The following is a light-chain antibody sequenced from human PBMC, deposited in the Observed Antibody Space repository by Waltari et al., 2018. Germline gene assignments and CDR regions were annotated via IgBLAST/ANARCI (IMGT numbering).Light chain of an antibody. CDR1: SSNIGAGYD. J-gene: IGLJ2*01. Sequence: QSVLTQPPSVSGAPGQRVTIPCTGSSSNIGAGYDVHWYQQLPGTAPKPLIYGNSNRPSGVPDRFSGSKSGTSASLAITGLQAEDEADYYCQSYDSSLSGVFGGGTKLTVL. CDR2: GNS. CDR3: QSYDSSLSGV. V-gene: IGLV1-40*01.